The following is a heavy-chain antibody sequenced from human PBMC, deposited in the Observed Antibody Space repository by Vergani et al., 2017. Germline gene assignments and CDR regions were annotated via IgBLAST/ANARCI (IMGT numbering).Heavy chain of an antibody. CDR1: GCSISSYY. J-gene: IGHJ6*03. CDR2: IYYSGST. Sequence: QVQLQESGPGLVKPSETLSLTCTVSGCSISSYYWSWIRQPPGKGLEWIGYIYYSGSTNYNPSLKSRVTISVDTSQNQFSLKLSSVTAADTAVYYCARSWPPQVMDVWGKGTTVTVSS. CDR3: ARSWPPQVMDV. V-gene: IGHV4-59*01. D-gene: IGHD5-12*01.